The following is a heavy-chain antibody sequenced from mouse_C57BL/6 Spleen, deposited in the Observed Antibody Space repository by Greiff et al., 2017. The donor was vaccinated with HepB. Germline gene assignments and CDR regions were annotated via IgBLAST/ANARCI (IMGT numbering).Heavy chain of an antibody. V-gene: IGHV1-69*01. J-gene: IGHJ1*03. Sequence: QVQLQQPGAELVMPGASVKLSCKASGYTFTSYWMHWVKQRPGQGLEWIGEIDPSDSYTNYNQKFKGKSTLTVDKSSSTAYMQLSSLTSEDSAVYYCARRYYGRGYFDVWGTGTTVTVSS. CDR1: GYTFTSYW. D-gene: IGHD1-1*01. CDR2: IDPSDSYT. CDR3: ARRYYGRGYFDV.